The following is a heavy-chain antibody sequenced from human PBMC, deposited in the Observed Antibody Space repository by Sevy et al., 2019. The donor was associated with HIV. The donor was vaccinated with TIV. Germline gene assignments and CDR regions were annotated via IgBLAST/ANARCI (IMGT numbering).Heavy chain of an antibody. J-gene: IGHJ3*02. Sequence: GESLKISCAASGFTFSSFSMNWVRQAPGKTLEWISYISSSGSSIYYADSVKGRFSISRDNAKRSLYLQMNSLRDEDTAVYYCARASSPYCGGDCLYALNIWGQGTMVTVSS. CDR1: GFTFSSFS. CDR2: ISSSGSSI. D-gene: IGHD2-21*02. CDR3: ARASSPYCGGDCLYALNI. V-gene: IGHV3-48*02.